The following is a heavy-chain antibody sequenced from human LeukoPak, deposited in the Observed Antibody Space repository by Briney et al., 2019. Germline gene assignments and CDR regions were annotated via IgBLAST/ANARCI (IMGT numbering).Heavy chain of an antibody. Sequence: ASVKVSCKASGYTFTTYGISWVRQAPGQGLEWLGWISAYNGNTNYAQKLQGRVTMTTDTSTSTAYMELRSLRSDDTAVYYCARGSGVAAAGTADYFDYWGQGTLVTVSS. CDR1: GYTFTTYG. J-gene: IGHJ4*02. D-gene: IGHD6-13*01. V-gene: IGHV1-18*01. CDR3: ARGSGVAAAGTADYFDY. CDR2: ISAYNGNT.